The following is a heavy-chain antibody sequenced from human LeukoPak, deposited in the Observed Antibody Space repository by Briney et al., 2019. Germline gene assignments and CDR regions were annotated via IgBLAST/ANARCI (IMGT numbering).Heavy chain of an antibody. D-gene: IGHD3-10*01. J-gene: IGHJ4*02. Sequence: PGGSLRLSCAASGFTFSSYGMSWVRQAPGKGLEWVSAISGSGGSTYYADSVKGRFTISRDNSKNTLYLQMNSLRAEDTAVYYCARLHMVRGVLLDYWGQGTLVTVSS. CDR2: ISGSGGST. CDR1: GFTFSSYG. V-gene: IGHV3-23*01. CDR3: ARLHMVRGVLLDY.